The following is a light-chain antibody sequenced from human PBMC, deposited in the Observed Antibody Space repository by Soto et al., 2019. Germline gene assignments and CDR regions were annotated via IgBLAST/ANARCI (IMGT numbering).Light chain of an antibody. CDR3: SLYTSSSTYV. V-gene: IGLV2-18*01. Sequence: QSALTQPASVSGSPGQSITISCTGTSSDVGSYNLVSWYQQPPGTAPKVMIYEVSNRPSGVPDRFSGSKSGNTASLTISGLQAEDEADYYCSLYTSSSTYVFGTGTKVTV. CDR2: EVS. J-gene: IGLJ1*01. CDR1: SSDVGSYNL.